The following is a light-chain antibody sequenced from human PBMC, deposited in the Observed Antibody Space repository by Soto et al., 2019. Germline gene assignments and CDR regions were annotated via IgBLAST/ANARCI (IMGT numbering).Light chain of an antibody. CDR3: HQYKSYPWT. CDR2: GAS. J-gene: IGKJ1*01. V-gene: IGKV3-20*01. Sequence: EIVLTQSPGTLSLSPGERATLSCRASQSVSSSYLAWYQQKPGQAPRVLIYGASSRATGIPDRFSGSGSGTDFTLTISSLQPDDFATYYCHQYKSYPWTFGQGTKVEIK. CDR1: QSVSSSY.